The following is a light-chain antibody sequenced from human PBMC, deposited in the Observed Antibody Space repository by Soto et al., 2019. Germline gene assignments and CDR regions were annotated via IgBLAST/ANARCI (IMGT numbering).Light chain of an antibody. V-gene: IGKV3-20*01. CDR3: QQYSSSPGT. CDR1: QSVSSSC. Sequence: EIALTHSPATLSLSPGERATLSCTASQSVSSSCLAWYQQKPGQAPRLLIYGASSRATGIPDRFSGSGSGTDFTLTISRLEPEDFAVYYCQQYSSSPGTFGQGTKVDIK. CDR2: GAS. J-gene: IGKJ1*01.